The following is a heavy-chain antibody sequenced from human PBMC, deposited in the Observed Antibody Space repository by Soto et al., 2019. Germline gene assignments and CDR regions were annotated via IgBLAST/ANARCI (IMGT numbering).Heavy chain of an antibody. CDR2: TRNKANSYST. J-gene: IGHJ4*02. CDR3: VRTSHYGSGSWNFDY. D-gene: IGHD3-10*01. Sequence: EVHLVESGGGLVQPGGSLRLSCAASGFTFSDHYMDWVRQGPGKGLEWVGRTRNKANSYSTEYAASVRGRFTISRDESKQSLYLQMNSLKTVDTAVYYCVRTSHYGSGSWNFDYWGQGTLVTLSS. V-gene: IGHV3-72*01. CDR1: GFTFSDHY.